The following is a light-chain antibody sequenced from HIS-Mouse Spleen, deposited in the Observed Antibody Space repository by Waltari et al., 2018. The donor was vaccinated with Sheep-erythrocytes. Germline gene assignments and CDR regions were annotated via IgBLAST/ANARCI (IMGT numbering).Light chain of an antibody. CDR1: NIGSKS. J-gene: IGLJ3*02. Sequence: SYVLTQPPSVSVAPGQTARITCGGNNIGSKSVHWYQQKPGQAPVLVVYDDSDRPSGIPERFSGSNSGNTATLTISGTQAMDEADYYCQAWDSSTAWVFGGGTKLTVL. CDR2: DDS. CDR3: QAWDSSTAWV. V-gene: IGLV3-21*02.